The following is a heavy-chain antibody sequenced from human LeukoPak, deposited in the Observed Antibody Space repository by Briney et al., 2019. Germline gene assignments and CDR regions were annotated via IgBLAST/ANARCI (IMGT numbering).Heavy chain of an antibody. Sequence: GGSLRLSCAASGFTFSIYSMNWVRQPPGKGLEWVSYISSSSTSIYYADSVKRRFTISRDNAKNSLYLQMNSLRAEDTAVYHCVTDVSGSLGDWGQGTLVTVSS. CDR3: VTDVSGSLGD. CDR1: GFTFSIYS. D-gene: IGHD5-12*01. V-gene: IGHV3-48*01. J-gene: IGHJ4*02. CDR2: ISSSSTSI.